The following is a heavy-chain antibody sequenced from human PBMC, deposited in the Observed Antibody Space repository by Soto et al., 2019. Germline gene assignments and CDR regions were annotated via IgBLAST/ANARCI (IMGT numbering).Heavy chain of an antibody. CDR1: GGSISSSSYY. CDR2: IYYSGST. J-gene: IGHJ4*02. Sequence: SETXSLTCTVSGGSISSSSYYWGWIRQHPGKGLGWIGSIYYSGSTYYNPSLKSRVTISEDTSKNQFSLKLSSVTAADTAVYYCARLPLHIAAAVGTFDYWGQGTLVTVSS. V-gene: IGHV4-39*01. CDR3: ARLPLHIAAAVGTFDY. D-gene: IGHD6-25*01.